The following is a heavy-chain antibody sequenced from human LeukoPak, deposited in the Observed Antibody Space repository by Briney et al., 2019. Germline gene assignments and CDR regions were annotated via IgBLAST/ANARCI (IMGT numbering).Heavy chain of an antibody. J-gene: IGHJ4*02. CDR3: ARDYCSGGRCYSVDY. Sequence: GGSLRLSCAASGFTFSSYILNWVRQAPGKGLEWVSYITGSSSSIYYADSVKGRFTISRENAKNSLYLQMNSLRAEDTAMYYCARDYCSGGRCYSVDYWGQGTLVTVSS. D-gene: IGHD2-15*01. CDR2: ITGSSSSI. CDR1: GFTFSSYI. V-gene: IGHV3-48*04.